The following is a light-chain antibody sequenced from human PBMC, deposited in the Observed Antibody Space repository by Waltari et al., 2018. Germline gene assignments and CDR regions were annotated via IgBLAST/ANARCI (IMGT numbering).Light chain of an antibody. J-gene: IGLJ2*01. V-gene: IGLV1-44*01. CDR2: TNN. Sequence: QSVLTQPPSASGTPGQRVTISCSGSSSNIGSNTVNWYQQLPGTAPKLLLHTNNQRPAGVPYRFSGSKSGTSASLAITGLQSEDEADYFCAAWDDSLHGVVFGGGTKLTVL. CDR1: SSNIGSNT. CDR3: AAWDDSLHGVV.